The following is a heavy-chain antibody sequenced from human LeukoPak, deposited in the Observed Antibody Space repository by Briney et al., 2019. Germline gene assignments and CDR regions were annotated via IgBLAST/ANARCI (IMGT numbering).Heavy chain of an antibody. CDR2: IKQDGSEQ. V-gene: IGHV3-7*03. D-gene: IGHD3-3*01. Sequence: PGGSLILSCAASGFTFTTYWMGWVRQAPGKGLEWVANIKQDGSEQYYVDSVKGRFTISRDNAKNSLSLQMNSLRAEDTAVYYCARAYYDFWSGYYYGAHRTENWFDPWGQGTLVTVSS. CDR1: GFTFTTYW. J-gene: IGHJ5*02. CDR3: ARAYYDFWSGYYYGAHRTENWFDP.